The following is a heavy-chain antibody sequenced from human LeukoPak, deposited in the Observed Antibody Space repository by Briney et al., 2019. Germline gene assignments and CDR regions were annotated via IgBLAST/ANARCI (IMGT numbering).Heavy chain of an antibody. J-gene: IGHJ4*02. D-gene: IGHD5-18*01. V-gene: IGHV3-74*01. Sequence: GGSLRLSCAASGFTFSTYWMHWVRQAPGKGLVWISRINRDGSGITYADSVKGRFTISGDNAKSILYLQMNSLRAEDTAVYYCANTGYNYESDYWGQGTLVTVSS. CDR2: INRDGSGI. CDR1: GFTFSTYW. CDR3: ANTGYNYESDY.